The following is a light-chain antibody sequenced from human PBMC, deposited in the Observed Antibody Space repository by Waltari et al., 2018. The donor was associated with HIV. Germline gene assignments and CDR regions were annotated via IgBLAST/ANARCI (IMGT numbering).Light chain of an antibody. CDR3: CSYAVGSIVV. J-gene: IGLJ2*01. Sequence: QSALTQPASVSGSPGQSITISCTGTSTDVGSYNLVSWYQQHPGKAPKLIIYEASKRPSGVSNRFSGSKSGNTAPLTISGLQAEDEADYYCCSYAVGSIVVFGGGTKLTVL. CDR2: EAS. V-gene: IGLV2-23*01. CDR1: STDVGSYNL.